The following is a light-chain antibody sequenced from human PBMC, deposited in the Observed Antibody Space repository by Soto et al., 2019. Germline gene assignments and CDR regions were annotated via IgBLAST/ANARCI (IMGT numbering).Light chain of an antibody. J-gene: IGKJ3*01. CDR3: HQADSFSSFT. CDR1: QGISSW. Sequence: DIQMTQSPSSVSASVGDRATITCRASQGISSWLAWYQQKPGKAPKLLIYAASSLQSGVPTRFSGSGAGTDFSHTISSLQPEDFAPYYCHQADSFSSFTCGRGTKVDIK. CDR2: AAS. V-gene: IGKV1-12*02.